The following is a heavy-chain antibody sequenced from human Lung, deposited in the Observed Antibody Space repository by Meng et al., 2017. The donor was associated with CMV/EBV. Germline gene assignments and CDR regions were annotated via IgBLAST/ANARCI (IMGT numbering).Heavy chain of an antibody. V-gene: IGHV3-23*01. CDR2: ISGIGGNS. D-gene: IGHD2-15*01. J-gene: IGHJ6*02. CDR3: AKAVVPVYYYYGMDV. CDR1: GFTFDNYA. Sequence: GGSLRLXCTASGFTFDNYAMSWVRQAPGKGLEWVSVISGIGGNSYYAESVKGRFTVSRDNSKNTLYLHMNGLRADDTAAYYCAKAVVPVYYYYGMDVWGRGXTVTVSS.